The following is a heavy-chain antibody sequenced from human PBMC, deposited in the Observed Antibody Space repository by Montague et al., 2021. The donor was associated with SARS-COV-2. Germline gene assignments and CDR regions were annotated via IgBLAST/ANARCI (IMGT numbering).Heavy chain of an antibody. CDR3: GKAHYYDYSGYYF. J-gene: IGHJ4*02. CDR1: GFTFSYYA. Sequence: SLRLSCAASGFTFSYYAMSWVRQAPGKGLEWVSSISRSGGTTYYADSVKGRFPIARDNPKNTLYLQMNNLRAEDTAVYYCGKAHYYDYSGYYFWGQGTLVTVSS. V-gene: IGHV3-23*01. CDR2: ISRSGGTT. D-gene: IGHD3-22*01.